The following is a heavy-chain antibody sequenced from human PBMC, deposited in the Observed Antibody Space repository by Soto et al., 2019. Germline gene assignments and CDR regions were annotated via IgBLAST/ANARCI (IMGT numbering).Heavy chain of an antibody. D-gene: IGHD4-17*01. CDR2: ISGSGGST. V-gene: IGHV3-23*01. J-gene: IGHJ4*02. CDR3: AKVYGDYGGGFDH. CDR1: GFTFSSYA. Sequence: GGSLRLSCSASGFTFSSYAMSWVRQAPGKGLEWVSAISGSGGSTYYADSVKGLFTISRDNSKNTLYLQMNSLRAEDTAVYYCAKVYGDYGGGFDHWGQGTLVTVSS.